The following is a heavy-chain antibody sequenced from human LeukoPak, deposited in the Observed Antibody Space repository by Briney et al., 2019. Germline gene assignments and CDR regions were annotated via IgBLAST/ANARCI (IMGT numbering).Heavy chain of an antibody. Sequence: GASVKVSCKASGYTLTGYYMHWVRQATGQGLEWMGWINGNTGDTRYAEKFQGRVTMTRDTSISTAYMELRSLTSDDSAVYYCARDGAVTGSYNWFDPWGQGTLVTVSS. V-gene: IGHV1-2*02. D-gene: IGHD6-19*01. J-gene: IGHJ5*02. CDR2: INGNTGDT. CDR3: ARDGAVTGSYNWFDP. CDR1: GYTLTGYY.